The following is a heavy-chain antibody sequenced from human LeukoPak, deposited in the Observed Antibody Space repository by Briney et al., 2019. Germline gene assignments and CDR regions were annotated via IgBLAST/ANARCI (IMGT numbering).Heavy chain of an antibody. D-gene: IGHD3-3*01. CDR1: GGSISSYY. CDR3: AGTYYDFWSGYQDAYYGMDV. V-gene: IGHV4-59*01. CDR2: IYYSGST. J-gene: IGHJ6*02. Sequence: SETLSLTCTVSGGSISSYYWSWIRQPPGKGLEWIGYIYYSGSTNYNPSLKSRVTISVDTSKTQFSLKLSSVTAADTAVCYCAGTYYDFWSGYQDAYYGMDVWGQGTTVTVSS.